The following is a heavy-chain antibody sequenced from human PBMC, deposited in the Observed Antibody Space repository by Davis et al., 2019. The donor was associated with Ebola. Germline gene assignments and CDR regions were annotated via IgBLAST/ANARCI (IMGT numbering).Heavy chain of an antibody. CDR1: GGTFSSYA. CDR3: ARDIGDSYYYYGMDV. CDR2: IIPIFGTA. J-gene: IGHJ6*02. D-gene: IGHD4-17*01. Sequence: AASVKVSCKASGGTFSSYAISWVRQAPGQGLEWMGGIIPIFGTANYAQKFQGRVTITADKSTSTAYMELSSLRSEDTAVYYCARDIGDSYYYYGMDVWGQGTTVTVSS. V-gene: IGHV1-69*06.